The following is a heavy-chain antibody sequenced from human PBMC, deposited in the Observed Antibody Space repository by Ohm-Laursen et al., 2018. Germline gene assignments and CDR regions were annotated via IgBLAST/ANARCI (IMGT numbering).Heavy chain of an antibody. D-gene: IGHD1-1*01. Sequence: ASVKVSCKASGYTFTSYDINWVRQATGQGLEWMGWMNPNSGNTGYAQKFQGRVTMTRNTSISTAYMELSSLRSEDTAVYYCAREFDDRVQGDYWGQGTLVTVSS. V-gene: IGHV1-8*01. CDR3: AREFDDRVQGDY. CDR2: MNPNSGNT. J-gene: IGHJ4*02. CDR1: GYTFTSYD.